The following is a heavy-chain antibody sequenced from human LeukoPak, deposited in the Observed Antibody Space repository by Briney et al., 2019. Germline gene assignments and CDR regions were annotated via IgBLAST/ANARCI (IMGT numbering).Heavy chain of an antibody. D-gene: IGHD5-18*01. CDR3: AVRGYSYTY. CDR2: INHSGST. J-gene: IGHJ4*02. V-gene: IGHV4-34*01. CDR1: GGSFSGYY. Sequence: SETLSLTCAVYGGSFSGYYWSWIRQPPGKGLEWIGEINHSGSTNYNPSLKRRVTISVDTSKNQFSLKLSSVTAADTAVYYCAVRGYSYTYWGQGTLVTVSS.